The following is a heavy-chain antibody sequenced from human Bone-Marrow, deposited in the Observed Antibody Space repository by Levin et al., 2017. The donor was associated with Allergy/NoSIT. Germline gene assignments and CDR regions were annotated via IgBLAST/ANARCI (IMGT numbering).Heavy chain of an antibody. Sequence: LSLTCAASGFTFSSYAMSWVRQAPGKGLEWVSAISGSGGSTYYADSVKGRFTISRDNSKNTLYLQMNSLRAEDTAVYYCVRSGSYYSDAFDIWGQGTMVTVSS. J-gene: IGHJ3*02. D-gene: IGHD3-10*01. CDR3: VRSGSYYSDAFDI. CDR2: ISGSGGST. V-gene: IGHV3-23*01. CDR1: GFTFSSYA.